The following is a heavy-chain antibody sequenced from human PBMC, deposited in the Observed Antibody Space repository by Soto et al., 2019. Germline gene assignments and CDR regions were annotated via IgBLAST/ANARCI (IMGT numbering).Heavy chain of an antibody. CDR1: GYTFTNYG. D-gene: IGHD3-10*01. CDR2: ISGYNGNT. J-gene: IGHJ2*01. CDR3: ARDRNVITYGHWYFDL. V-gene: IGHV1-18*01. Sequence: QVQLVQSGAEVKKPGASVKVSCKASGYTFTNYGISWVRQAPGQGLEWMGWISGYNGNTKYAQKPQGRVTMTTDPSKSTAYREPRSLRSDATAVYYCARDRNVITYGHWYFDLWGRGTLVTVSS.